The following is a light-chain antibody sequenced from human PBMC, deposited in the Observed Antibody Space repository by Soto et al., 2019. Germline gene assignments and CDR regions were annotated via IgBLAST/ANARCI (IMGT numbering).Light chain of an antibody. CDR1: SSDVGGYNY. Sequence: QSALTQPPSASGSPGQSVTISCTGTSSDVGGYNYVSWYQQHPGKAPKLMIYEVSKRPSGVPDRFSGSKSGNTASLTVSGLQAEDVADYYCSSYAGSNNLVFGGRTKLTVL. CDR2: EVS. CDR3: SSYAGSNNLV. J-gene: IGLJ3*02. V-gene: IGLV2-8*01.